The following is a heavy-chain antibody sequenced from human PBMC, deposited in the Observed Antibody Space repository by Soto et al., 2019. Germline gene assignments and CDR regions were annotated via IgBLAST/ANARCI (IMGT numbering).Heavy chain of an antibody. D-gene: IGHD2-15*01. Sequence: ASVKVSCKASGYTFTSYGISWVRRAPGQGLEWMGWISAYNGNTNYAQKLQGRVTMTTDTSTSTAYMELRSLRSDDTAVYYCARVGDCSGGSCYFYYYYYMDVWGKGTTVTVSS. V-gene: IGHV1-18*01. J-gene: IGHJ6*03. CDR3: ARVGDCSGGSCYFYYYYYMDV. CDR1: GYTFTSYG. CDR2: ISAYNGNT.